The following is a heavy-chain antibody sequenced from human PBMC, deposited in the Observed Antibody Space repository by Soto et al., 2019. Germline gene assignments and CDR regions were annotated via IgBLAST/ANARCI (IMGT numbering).Heavy chain of an antibody. Sequence: GASLKVSCKASGDTFTSYDINWVRQAPGQGLEWMGMINPSGGSTNYAQKFQGRVTMTRDTSTSTVYMELSSLRSEDTAVYYCARGINETTEGPLWWFDPWAQGTLVTISS. V-gene: IGHV1-46*01. CDR2: INPSGGST. D-gene: IGHD1-7*01. CDR1: GDTFTSYD. J-gene: IGHJ5*02. CDR3: ARGINETTEGPLWWFDP.